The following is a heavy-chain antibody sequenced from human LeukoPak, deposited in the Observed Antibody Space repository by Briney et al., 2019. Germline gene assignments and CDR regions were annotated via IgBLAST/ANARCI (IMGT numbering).Heavy chain of an antibody. D-gene: IGHD2-15*01. V-gene: IGHV4-59*08. J-gene: IGHJ5*02. CDR2: IYYSGST. CDR1: GGSISNYY. CDR3: ARQIVVVPAALYWFDP. Sequence: PSETLSLTCTVSGGSISNYYWNWIRQPPGKGLERIGYIYYSGSTNYNPSLKSRVTISVDTSKNQFSLKLSSVTAADTAVYYCARQIVVVPAALYWFDPWGQGTLVTVSS.